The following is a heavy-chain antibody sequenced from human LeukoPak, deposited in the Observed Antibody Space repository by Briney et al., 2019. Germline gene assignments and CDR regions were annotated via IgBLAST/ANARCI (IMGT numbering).Heavy chain of an antibody. Sequence: GGSLRLSCAASGFTFSIYAMTWVRQAPGKGLEWVSGISGSGGSTYYADSVKGRFTISRDNPKNTLYLQMNSLRAEDTAVYYCAKALRITMIVVVSSPDWGQGTLVTVSS. J-gene: IGHJ4*02. V-gene: IGHV3-23*01. CDR1: GFTFSIYA. CDR2: ISGSGGST. D-gene: IGHD3-22*01. CDR3: AKALRITMIVVVSSPD.